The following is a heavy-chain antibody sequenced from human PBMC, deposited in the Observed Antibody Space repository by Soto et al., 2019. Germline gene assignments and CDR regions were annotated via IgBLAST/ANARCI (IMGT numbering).Heavy chain of an antibody. CDR1: GFTFSGSA. D-gene: IGHD2-8*01. CDR2: IRSKANSYAT. CDR3: TRPSYCTNGVCYKDY. V-gene: IGHV3-73*01. Sequence: EVQLVASGGGLFQPGGSLKLSCAASGFTFSGSAMHWVRQASGKGLEWVGRIRSKANSYATAYAASVKGRFTISRDDSKNTAYRQMNSLKTEDTAVYYCTRPSYCTNGVCYKDYWGQGTLVTVSS. J-gene: IGHJ4*02.